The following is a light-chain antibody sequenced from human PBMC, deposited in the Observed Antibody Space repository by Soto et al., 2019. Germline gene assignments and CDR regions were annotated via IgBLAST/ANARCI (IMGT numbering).Light chain of an antibody. V-gene: IGKV3D-15*01. CDR3: QQFSSYPLT. J-gene: IGKJ4*01. CDR2: GAS. Sequence: EIVMTQSPATLYVSPGERATLSCRASQSVSSNLAWYQQKPGQAPRLLIYGASTRATGIPDRFSGGGSGTDFTLTISRLEPEDFAVYYCQQFSSYPLTFGGGTKVDNK. CDR1: QSVSSN.